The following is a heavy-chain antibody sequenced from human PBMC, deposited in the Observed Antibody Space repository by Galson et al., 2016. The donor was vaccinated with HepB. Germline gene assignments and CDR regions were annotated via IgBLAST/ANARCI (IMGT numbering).Heavy chain of an antibody. CDR3: ARDRHMVRGVINNRFDY. Sequence: SVKVSCKASGFTFPSYGIQWVRQAPGQRHEWMGWINAGNGNRKYSQKFQGRVTITRDTSASTAYMELSSLRSEDTALYYCARDRHMVRGVINNRFDYWGRGTLVTVSS. J-gene: IGHJ4*02. V-gene: IGHV1-3*01. D-gene: IGHD3-10*01. CDR2: INAGNGNR. CDR1: GFTFPSYG.